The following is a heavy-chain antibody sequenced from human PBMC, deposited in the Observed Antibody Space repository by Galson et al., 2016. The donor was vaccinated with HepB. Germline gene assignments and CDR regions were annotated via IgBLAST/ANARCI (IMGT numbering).Heavy chain of an antibody. CDR2: IYPGHSDT. D-gene: IGHD6-19*01. CDR3: ARHSISAWPADFDY. CDR1: GYSFTSYW. Sequence: QSGAEVKKPGESLKISCKGSGYSFTSYWIGWVRQMPGKGLEWMGIIYPGHSDTRYSQSFQGQVSISADKSISTAYLEWSSLKASDTAMYYCARHSISAWPADFDYWGQGTLVSVSS. V-gene: IGHV5-51*01. J-gene: IGHJ4*02.